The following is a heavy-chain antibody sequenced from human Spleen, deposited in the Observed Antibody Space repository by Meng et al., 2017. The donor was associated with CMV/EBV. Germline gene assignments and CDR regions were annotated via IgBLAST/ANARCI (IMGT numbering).Heavy chain of an antibody. CDR3: ARDGGGDYLYGMDV. J-gene: IGHJ6*02. V-gene: IGHV3-21*01. Sequence: GESLKISCAASGFTFSYYSMNWVRQAPGKGLEWVSSISASNYIYYADSVKGRFTISRDNAKSSLYLQMNSLRAEDTAVYYCARDGGGDYLYGMDVWGQGTTVTVSS. D-gene: IGHD2-21*02. CDR1: GFTFSYYS. CDR2: ISASNYI.